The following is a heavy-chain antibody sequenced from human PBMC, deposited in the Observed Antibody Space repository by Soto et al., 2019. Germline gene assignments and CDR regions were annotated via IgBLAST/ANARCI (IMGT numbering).Heavy chain of an antibody. J-gene: IGHJ4*02. Sequence: ASVKVSCKASNYTFTSYGISWVRQAPGQGLEWMGWISVYYGNTNYAQKFQDRVTMTTDTSTSTAYLELRSLTSDDTAVYYCARGGLQWEGEVLDSWRQGTLVTVSS. CDR1: NYTFTSYG. CDR3: ARGGLQWEGEVLDS. V-gene: IGHV1-18*04. CDR2: ISVYYGNT. D-gene: IGHD1-26*01.